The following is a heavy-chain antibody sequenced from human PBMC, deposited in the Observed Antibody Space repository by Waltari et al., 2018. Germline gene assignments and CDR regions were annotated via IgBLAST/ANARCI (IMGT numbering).Heavy chain of an antibody. J-gene: IGHJ5*02. CDR2: IYHSGST. Sequence: QVHLQESGPGLVKPSGTVSLTCAVSGASISTSNWWTWVRQTPGKGLEWIGEIYHSGSTIYNPSLKGRVTMSVDKSKNQCALKLSSVTAADTAVYYCARGTESYSDLGFDPWGQGTLVTVSS. V-gene: IGHV4-4*02. D-gene: IGHD1-26*01. CDR3: ARGTESYSDLGFDP. CDR1: GASISTSNW.